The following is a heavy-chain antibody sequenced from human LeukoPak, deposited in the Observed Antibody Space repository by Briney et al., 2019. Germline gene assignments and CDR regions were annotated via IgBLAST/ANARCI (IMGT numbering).Heavy chain of an antibody. D-gene: IGHD4-17*01. CDR2: INPQSGGT. CDR3: ARDAAGDYVGVPGY. Sequence: ASVKVSCKASGYTFTGYYMHWVRQAPGQGLEWMGWINPQSGGTYYAQKFQGRVTLTRDTSISTAYMELSGLRSDDTAVYYCARDAAGDYVGVPGYWRQGTLVTVSS. V-gene: IGHV1-2*02. J-gene: IGHJ4*02. CDR1: GYTFTGYY.